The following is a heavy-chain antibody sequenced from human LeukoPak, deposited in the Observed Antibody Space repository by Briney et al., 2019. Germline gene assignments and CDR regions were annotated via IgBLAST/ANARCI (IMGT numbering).Heavy chain of an antibody. D-gene: IGHD3-10*01. CDR2: INTNTGNP. Sequence: GASVKVSCKASGYTFTSYAMNWVRQAPGQGLEWMGWINTNTGNPTYAQGFTGRFVFSLDTSVSTAYLQISSLKAEDTAVYYCARVSSYYYGSGSYYNPSYYYYGMDVWGQGTTVTVSS. V-gene: IGHV7-4-1*02. CDR1: GYTFTSYA. J-gene: IGHJ6*02. CDR3: ARVSSYYYGSGSYYNPSYYYYGMDV.